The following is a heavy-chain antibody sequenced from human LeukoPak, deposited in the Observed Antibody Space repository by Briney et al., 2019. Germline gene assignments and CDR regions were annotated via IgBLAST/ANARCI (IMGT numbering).Heavy chain of an antibody. J-gene: IGHJ3*02. CDR3: ARVGAPDAFDI. V-gene: IGHV3-13*04. CDR1: GFTFSSYD. D-gene: IGHD1-26*01. CDR2: IGTAGDT. Sequence: GGSLRLSCAASGFTFSSYDMHWVRHATGKGLEWVSAIGTAGDTYYPGSVKGRFTISRENAKNSLYLQMNSLRAGDTAVYYCARVGAPDAFDIWGQGTMVTVSS.